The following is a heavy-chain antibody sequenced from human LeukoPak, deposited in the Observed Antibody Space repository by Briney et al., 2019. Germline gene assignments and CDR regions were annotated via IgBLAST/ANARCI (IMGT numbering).Heavy chain of an antibody. D-gene: IGHD3-9*01. J-gene: IGHJ5*02. Sequence: GGSLRLSCAASGFTFNSYSMNWVRQAPGKGLEWVSSISSSSSYIYYADSVKGRFTISRDNAKNSLYLQMNSLRAEDTAVYYCARTPDDYDILTGYYRTENWFDPWGQGTLVTVSS. CDR2: ISSSSSYI. CDR3: ARTPDDYDILTGYYRTENWFDP. CDR1: GFTFNSYS. V-gene: IGHV3-21*01.